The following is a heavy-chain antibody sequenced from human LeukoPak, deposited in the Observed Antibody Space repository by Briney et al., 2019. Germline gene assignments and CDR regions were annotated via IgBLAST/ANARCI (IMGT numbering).Heavy chain of an antibody. CDR3: ASSRGSYFDY. D-gene: IGHD3-16*01. J-gene: IGHJ4*02. CDR1: GGSITSSNFY. Sequence: PSETLSLTCTVSGGSITSSNFYWGWIRQPPGKGLEWIGSIYYSGSTYYNPSLKSRVTMSVDTSKNQFSLKLSSVTAADTAVYYCASSRGSYFDYWGQGTWSPSPQ. CDR2: IYYSGST. V-gene: IGHV4-39*01.